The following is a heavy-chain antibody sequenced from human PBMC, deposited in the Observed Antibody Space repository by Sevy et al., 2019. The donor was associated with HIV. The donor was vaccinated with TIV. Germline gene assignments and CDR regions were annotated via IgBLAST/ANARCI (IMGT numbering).Heavy chain of an antibody. Sequence: GGSLRLSCAASGFTFSSYEMNWVRQAPGKGLEWVSYISSSGSTIYYADSVKGRFTISRDNAKNSLYLQMNSLRAEDTAVYYCARDGWVGDGYNPAFDYWGQGTLVTVSS. D-gene: IGHD5-12*01. V-gene: IGHV3-48*03. J-gene: IGHJ4*02. CDR1: GFTFSSYE. CDR2: ISSSGSTI. CDR3: ARDGWVGDGYNPAFDY.